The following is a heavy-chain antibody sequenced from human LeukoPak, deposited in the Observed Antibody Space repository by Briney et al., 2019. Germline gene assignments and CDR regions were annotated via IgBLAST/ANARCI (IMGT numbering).Heavy chain of an antibody. D-gene: IGHD6-19*01. CDR2: IRYDGSNK. J-gene: IGHJ5*02. CDR3: AKDQEDSSGWYAEGNWFDP. CDR1: GFTFSSYG. V-gene: IGHV3-30*02. Sequence: PGGSLRLSCAASGFTFSSYGMHWVRQAPGKGLEWVAFIRYDGSNKYYADSVKGRFTISRDNSKNTLYLQMNSLRAEDTAVYYCAKDQEDSSGWYAEGNWFDPWGQGTLVTVSS.